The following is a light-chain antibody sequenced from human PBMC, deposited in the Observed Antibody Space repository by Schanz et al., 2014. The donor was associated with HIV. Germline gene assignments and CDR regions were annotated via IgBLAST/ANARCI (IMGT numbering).Light chain of an antibody. V-gene: IGKV3-15*01. CDR2: GAS. CDR1: QSVSSN. J-gene: IGKJ3*01. CDR3: QQYYSPPFT. Sequence: EKVMTQSPATLSVSPGEGATLSCRASQSVSSNLAWYQQKPGQAPRLLIYGASSRATGIPARFSGSGSGTDFTLTISSLQSEDVAVYYCQQYYSPPFTFGPGTRVDLK.